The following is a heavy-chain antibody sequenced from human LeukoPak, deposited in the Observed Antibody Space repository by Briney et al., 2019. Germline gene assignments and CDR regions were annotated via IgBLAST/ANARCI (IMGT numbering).Heavy chain of an antibody. CDR3: ARGGLVGFCSGTSCYSWFDP. V-gene: IGHV3-7*04. CDR2: IKQDGTER. J-gene: IGHJ5*02. Sequence: GGSLRLSCAASGFTFSSYWMTWVRQAPGKGLEWVANIKQDGTERYYVDSVKGRFTISRDNAKNSLYLQMTSLRAKDTAVSYCARGGLVGFCSGTSCYSWFDPWGQGTLVSVSS. CDR1: GFTFSSYW. D-gene: IGHD2-2*01.